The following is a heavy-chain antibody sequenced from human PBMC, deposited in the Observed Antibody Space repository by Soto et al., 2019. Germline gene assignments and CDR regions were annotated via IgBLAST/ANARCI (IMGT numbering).Heavy chain of an antibody. D-gene: IGHD4-17*01. V-gene: IGHV1-18*01. Sequence: ASVKVSCKASGYTFTSYGISWVRQAPGQGLEWMGWISAYNGNTNYAQKRQGRVTVTTDTSTSTAYMELGSLSSDDTAVYYCARDQWDGDYARASYGMDVWGQGTTVTVSS. J-gene: IGHJ6*02. CDR3: ARDQWDGDYARASYGMDV. CDR1: GYTFTSYG. CDR2: ISAYNGNT.